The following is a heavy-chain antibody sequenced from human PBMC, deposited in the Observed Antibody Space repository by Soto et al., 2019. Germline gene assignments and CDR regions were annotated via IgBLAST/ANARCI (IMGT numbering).Heavy chain of an antibody. CDR2: IWHDGSNE. D-gene: IGHD3-16*01. CDR1: GFPFNNYA. V-gene: IGHV3-33*01. CDR3: ARDDVSMATTFLDY. J-gene: IGHJ4*02. Sequence: HPGGSLRLSCAASGFPFNNYAMHWVRQAPGKGLEWVAVIWHDGSNEHYADSVKGRFRIARDNSNNTLYLQMNSLRGEDTALYYCARDDVSMATTFLDYWGLGTLVTVSS.